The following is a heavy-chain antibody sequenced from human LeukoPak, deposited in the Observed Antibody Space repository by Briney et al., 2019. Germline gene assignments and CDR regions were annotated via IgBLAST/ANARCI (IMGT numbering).Heavy chain of an antibody. Sequence: GGSLRLSCAASGFTFSSYSMNWVRQAPGKGLEWVSAISGSGGSTYYADSVKGRFTISRDNSKNTLYLQMNSLRVEDTAVYYCASQRSVGATYAFDIWGQGTLVTVSS. V-gene: IGHV3-23*01. CDR3: ASQRSVGATYAFDI. CDR1: GFTFSSYS. CDR2: ISGSGGST. D-gene: IGHD1-26*01. J-gene: IGHJ3*02.